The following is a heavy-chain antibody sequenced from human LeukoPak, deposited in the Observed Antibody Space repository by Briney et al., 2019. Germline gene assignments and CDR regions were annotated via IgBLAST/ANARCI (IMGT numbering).Heavy chain of an antibody. CDR1: GGSISSYY. J-gene: IGHJ4*02. V-gene: IGHV4-4*09. CDR3: ARDSSSTSYYFDY. D-gene: IGHD6-6*01. CDR2: IYTSGST. Sequence: SETLSLTCTVSGGSISSYYWSWIRQPPGKGLEWIGYIYTSGSTNYNPSLKSRVTISVDTSKNQFSLKLSSVTAADTAVYYCARDSSSTSYYFDYWGQGILVTVSS.